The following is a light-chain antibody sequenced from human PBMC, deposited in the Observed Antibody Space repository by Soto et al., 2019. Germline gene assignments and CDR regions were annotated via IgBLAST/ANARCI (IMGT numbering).Light chain of an antibody. Sequence: ERVMTQSPATLSVSPGERATLSCRASQSVSSNLAWYQQKPGRAPRLLIYGISDRATGIPDRFSGSGSGTDFTLTISRLEPEDFAVYYCEQYGSSPRTFGQGTKVDI. CDR2: GIS. CDR3: EQYGSSPRT. V-gene: IGKV3-20*01. CDR1: QSVSSN. J-gene: IGKJ1*01.